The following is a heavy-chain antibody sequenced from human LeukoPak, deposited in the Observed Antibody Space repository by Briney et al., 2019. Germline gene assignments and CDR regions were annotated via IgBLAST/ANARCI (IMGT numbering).Heavy chain of an antibody. CDR3: ARGLSGGAPFGY. CDR1: GGSFSGYY. CDR2: INHSGST. V-gene: IGHV4-34*01. D-gene: IGHD3-16*01. J-gene: IGHJ4*02. Sequence: SETLSLTCAVYGGSFSGYYWSWIRQPPGKGLEWIGEINHSGSTNYNPSLKSRVTISVDTSKNQFSLKLSSVTAADTAVYYCARGLSGGAPFGYWGQGTLVTVSS.